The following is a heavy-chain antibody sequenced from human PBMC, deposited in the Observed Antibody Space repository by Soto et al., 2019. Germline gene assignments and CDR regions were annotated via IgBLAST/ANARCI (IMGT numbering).Heavy chain of an antibody. V-gene: IGHV3-30-3*01. J-gene: IGHJ6*02. CDR3: ARDQGMGLPLGYDHYYGMDV. Sequence: GGSLRLSCAASGFTFSSYAMHWVRQAPGKGLEWVAVISYDGSNKYYADSVKGRFTISRDNSKNTLYLQMNSLRAEDTAVYYFARDQGMGLPLGYDHYYGMDVWGQGTTVTVSS. CDR1: GFTFSSYA. D-gene: IGHD1-7*01. CDR2: ISYDGSNK.